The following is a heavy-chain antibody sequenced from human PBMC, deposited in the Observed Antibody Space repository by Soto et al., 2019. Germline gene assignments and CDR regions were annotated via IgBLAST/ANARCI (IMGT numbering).Heavy chain of an antibody. CDR3: ARGGGGGLFEH. D-gene: IGHD2-21*01. Sequence: QVHLVESGGGLVKPGGSLRLSCATSGFPVSDYYMSWIRQAPGKGLEWLSHISPKSTYTNYADSVKGRFTISRDNTKSSLFLQMNSLGVEDTAVYYCARGGGGGLFEHWGQGVLVNGSS. V-gene: IGHV3-11*06. CDR2: ISPKSTYT. J-gene: IGHJ4*02. CDR1: GFPVSDYY.